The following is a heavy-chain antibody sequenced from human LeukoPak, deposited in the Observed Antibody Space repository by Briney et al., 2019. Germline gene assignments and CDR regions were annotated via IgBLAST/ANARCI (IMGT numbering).Heavy chain of an antibody. V-gene: IGHV3-74*01. D-gene: IGHD6-13*01. CDR2: ISGDGSDT. CDR1: GFTSSTYW. CDR3: AKDSYSKGDF. Sequence: GGSLRLSCAASGFTSSTYWMHWVRQAPGKGLVWVSRISGDGSDTRYADSVKGRFIISRDNAKNTLYLQLNGLRAEDTAVYYCAKDSYSKGDFWGQGVLVTVSS. J-gene: IGHJ4*02.